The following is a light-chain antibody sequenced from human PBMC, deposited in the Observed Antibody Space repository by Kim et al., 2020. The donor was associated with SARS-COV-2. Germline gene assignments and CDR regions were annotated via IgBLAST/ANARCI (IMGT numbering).Light chain of an antibody. CDR2: YDT. CDR3: QVWDSSSMHWV. J-gene: IGLJ3*02. Sequence: ATGQTASITCGGNNFEVQSVHLYLQKPGQAPVLVISYDTDRPSGFPERLSGSKFDNTATLTISRVEAGDEADYYCQVWDSSSMHWVFGGGTQLTVL. CDR1: NFEVQS. V-gene: IGLV3-21*04.